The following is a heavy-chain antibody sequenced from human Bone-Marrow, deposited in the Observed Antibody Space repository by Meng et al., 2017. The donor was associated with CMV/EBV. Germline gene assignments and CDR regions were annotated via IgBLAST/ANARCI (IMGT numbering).Heavy chain of an antibody. V-gene: IGHV4-34*01. CDR1: FSGYY. D-gene: IGHD3-10*01. J-gene: IGHJ4*02. Sequence: FSGYYWSWIRQPPGKGLEWIGEINHSGSTNYNPSLKSRITISVDTSKNQFSLKLSSVTAADTAVYYCARVRGYYDSGSYYRQVYFDYWGQGTLVTVSS. CDR3: ARVRGYYDSGSYYRQVYFDY. CDR2: INHSGST.